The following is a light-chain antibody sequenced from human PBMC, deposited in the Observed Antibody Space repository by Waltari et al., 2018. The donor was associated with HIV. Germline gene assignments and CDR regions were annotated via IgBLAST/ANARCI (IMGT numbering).Light chain of an antibody. J-gene: IGLJ2*01. CDR2: DVS. V-gene: IGLV2-14*01. CDR1: SSDVGGYNY. CDR3: SSYTSSSTGAV. Sequence: QSALTQPASVSGSPGQSITISCTGTSSDVGGYNYVSWYQQHPGKAPKLMIYDVSNRPSGVSNRFSGSKSGNTASLTISGLQAEDEADYYCSSYTSSSTGAVFSGGTKLTVL.